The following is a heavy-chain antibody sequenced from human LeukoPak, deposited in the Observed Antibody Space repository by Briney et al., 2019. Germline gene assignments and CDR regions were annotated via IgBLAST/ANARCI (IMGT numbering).Heavy chain of an antibody. Sequence: PSETLSLTCTVSGGSISSSSYYWGWIRQPPGKGLEWIGSIYYSGSTYSNPSLKSRLTISVDTSKNQFSLRLSSVTVADTAVYYCARHVRGDSSGYYWLYFDYWGQGTLVTVSS. D-gene: IGHD3-22*01. J-gene: IGHJ4*02. V-gene: IGHV4-39*01. CDR2: IYYSGST. CDR3: ARHVRGDSSGYYWLYFDY. CDR1: GGSISSSSYY.